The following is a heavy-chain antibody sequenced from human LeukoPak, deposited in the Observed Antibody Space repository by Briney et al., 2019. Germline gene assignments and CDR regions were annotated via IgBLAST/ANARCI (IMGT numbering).Heavy chain of an antibody. J-gene: IGHJ3*02. CDR2: CTA. CDR3: ARAGGYDYVWGSYRYDAFDI. V-gene: IGHV1-69*05. D-gene: IGHD3-16*02. Sequence: CTANYAQKFQGRVTINTEESTSTDYMEVSSLRSEDTAVYYCARAGGYDYVWGSYRYDAFDIWGQGTMVTVSS.